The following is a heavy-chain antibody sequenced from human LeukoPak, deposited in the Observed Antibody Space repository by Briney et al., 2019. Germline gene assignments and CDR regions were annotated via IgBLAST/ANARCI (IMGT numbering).Heavy chain of an antibody. CDR1: GYTLTELS. J-gene: IGHJ4*02. CDR2: FDPEDGET. CDR3: ATDRKYSGYVGFDY. V-gene: IGHV1-24*01. Sequence: ASVKVSCKVSGYTLTELSMHWVRQAPGKGLEWMGGFDPEDGETIYAQKFQGRVTMTEDTSTDTAYMELSSLRSEDTAVYYCATDRKYSGYVGFDYWGQETLVTVSS. D-gene: IGHD5-12*01.